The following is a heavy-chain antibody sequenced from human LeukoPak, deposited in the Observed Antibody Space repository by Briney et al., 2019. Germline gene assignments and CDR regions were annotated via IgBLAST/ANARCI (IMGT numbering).Heavy chain of an antibody. D-gene: IGHD6-13*01. CDR3: AKDYRQLAYFDY. V-gene: IGHV3-30*02. Sequence: GGSLRLSCAASGFTFSSYGMHWVRQAPGKGLEWVAFIRYDGCNKYYADSVKGRFTISRDNSKNTLYLQMNSLRAEDTAVYYCAKDYRQLAYFDYWGQGTLVTVSS. CDR1: GFTFSSYG. CDR2: IRYDGCNK. J-gene: IGHJ4*02.